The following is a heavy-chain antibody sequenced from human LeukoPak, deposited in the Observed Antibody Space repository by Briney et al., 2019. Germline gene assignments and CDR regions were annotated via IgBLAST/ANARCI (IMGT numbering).Heavy chain of an antibody. Sequence: GGSLRLSCAASGFTFSSYAMSWVRQAPGKGLESVAIVNEDGSAKYYLDSVKGRFTISRDNARNSLYLEMNSLRAEDTAVYYCARDYWRSIDHWGQGTLVTVSS. CDR1: GFTFSSYA. D-gene: IGHD1-1*01. CDR2: VNEDGSAK. CDR3: ARDYWRSIDH. J-gene: IGHJ4*02. V-gene: IGHV3-7*01.